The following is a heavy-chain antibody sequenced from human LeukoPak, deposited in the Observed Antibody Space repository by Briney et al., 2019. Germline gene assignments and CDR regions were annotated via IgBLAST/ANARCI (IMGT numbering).Heavy chain of an antibody. CDR3: ARDPIWFGELPDY. D-gene: IGHD3-10*01. J-gene: IGHJ4*02. Sequence: GGSLRLSCAASGFTFSSYSMNWVRQAPGKGLEWVSSISSSGTYVYYADSVKGRFTISRDNAKNSLYLQMNSLRAEDTAVYYCARDPIWFGELPDYWGQGTLVTVSS. CDR1: GFTFSSYS. V-gene: IGHV3-21*01. CDR2: ISSSGTYV.